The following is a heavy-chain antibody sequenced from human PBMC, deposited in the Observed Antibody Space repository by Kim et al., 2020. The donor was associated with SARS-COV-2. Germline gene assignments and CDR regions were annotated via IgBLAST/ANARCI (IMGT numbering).Heavy chain of an antibody. CDR3: ARGRYYYDILTGYYRDAFDI. D-gene: IGHD3-9*01. Sequence: ASVKVSCKASGYTFTSYDINWVRQATGQGLEWMGWMNPNSGNTGYAQKFQGRVTMTRNTSISTAYMELSSLRSEDTAVYYCARGRYYYDILTGYYRDAFDIWGRGTMVTVSS. CDR2: MNPNSGNT. J-gene: IGHJ3*02. V-gene: IGHV1-8*01. CDR1: GYTFTSYD.